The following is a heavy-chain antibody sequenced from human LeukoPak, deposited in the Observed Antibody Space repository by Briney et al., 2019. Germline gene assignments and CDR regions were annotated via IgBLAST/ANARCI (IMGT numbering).Heavy chain of an antibody. CDR3: AKGPWPYYYDSSGYPLYFDY. Sequence: PGGSLRLSCAASGFTFDDHAMHWVRQAPGKGLEWISGISWNSGSIGYADSVNGRFTISRDNAKNSLYLQMNSLRAEDTALYYCAKGPWPYYYDSSGYPLYFDYWGQGTLVTVSS. D-gene: IGHD3-22*01. CDR1: GFTFDDHA. V-gene: IGHV3-9*01. CDR2: ISWNSGSI. J-gene: IGHJ4*02.